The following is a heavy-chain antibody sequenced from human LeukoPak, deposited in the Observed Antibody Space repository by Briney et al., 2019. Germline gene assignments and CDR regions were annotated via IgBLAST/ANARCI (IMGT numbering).Heavy chain of an antibody. CDR1: GGSISSSSYY. D-gene: IGHD6-19*01. CDR3: ARHYSRGLSIAVAGNVDI. J-gene: IGHJ3*02. Sequence: SETLSLTCTVSGGSISSSSYYWGWIRQPPGKGLEWIGSIYYSGSTYYNPSLKSRVTISVDTSKNQFSLKLSSVTAADTAVYYCARHYSRGLSIAVAGNVDIWGQGTMVTVSS. CDR2: IYYSGST. V-gene: IGHV4-39*01.